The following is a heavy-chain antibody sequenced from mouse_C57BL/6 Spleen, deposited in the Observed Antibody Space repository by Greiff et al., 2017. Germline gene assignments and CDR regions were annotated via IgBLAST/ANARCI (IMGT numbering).Heavy chain of an antibody. J-gene: IGHJ2*01. Sequence: EVQLQQSVAELVRPGASVKLSCTASGFNIKNTYLHWVKQRPEQGLEWIGWIDPASGNTKYAPQFKGKATITADHSYHTVSMQLSSLTSEDTAIYYCARDSSGYDYFDYWGQGTTLTVSS. D-gene: IGHD3-2*02. CDR3: ARDSSGYDYFDY. CDR2: IDPASGNT. V-gene: IGHV14-3*01. CDR1: GFNIKNTY.